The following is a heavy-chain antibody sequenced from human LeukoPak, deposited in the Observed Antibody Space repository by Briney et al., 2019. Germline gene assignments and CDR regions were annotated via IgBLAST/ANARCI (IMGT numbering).Heavy chain of an antibody. J-gene: IGHJ4*02. D-gene: IGHD1-26*01. V-gene: IGHV4-59*01. Sequence: SETLSLTCTVSGGSISSCYWSWIRQPPGKGLEWIGYIYYTGSTNYNPSLKSRVTISVDTSKNQFSLKLSSVTAADTAVYYCARGNSGSYYGFDYWGQGTLVTVSS. CDR3: ARGNSGSYYGFDY. CDR1: GGSISSCY. CDR2: IYYTGST.